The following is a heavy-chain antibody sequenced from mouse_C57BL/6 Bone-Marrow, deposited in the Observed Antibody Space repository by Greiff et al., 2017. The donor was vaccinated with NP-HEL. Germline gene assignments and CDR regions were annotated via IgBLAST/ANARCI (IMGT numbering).Heavy chain of an antibody. D-gene: IGHD1-1*01. V-gene: IGHV5-17*01. CDR3: AREAYYYGSRFNYYAMDY. Sequence: DVMLVESGGGLVKPGGSLKLSCAASGFTFSDYGMHWVRQAPEKGLEWVAYISSGSSTIYYADTVKGRFTISRDNAKNTLFLQMTSLRSEDTAMYYCAREAYYYGSRFNYYAMDYWGQGTSVTVSS. CDR1: GFTFSDYG. J-gene: IGHJ4*01. CDR2: ISSGSSTI.